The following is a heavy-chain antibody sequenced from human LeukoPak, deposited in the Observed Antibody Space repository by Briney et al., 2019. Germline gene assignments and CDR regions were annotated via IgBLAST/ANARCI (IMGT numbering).Heavy chain of an antibody. D-gene: IGHD5-12*01. Sequence: GGSLRLSCAASGFTFSSYAMSWVRQAPGKGLEWVSTITGSTNRTYYADSVKGRFTISRDNSKNTVYLQMNSLRAEDTALYYCAKDTSNSGWPLFDYWGQGTLVTASS. CDR1: GFTFSSYA. CDR3: AKDTSNSGWPLFDY. CDR2: ITGSTNRT. J-gene: IGHJ4*02. V-gene: IGHV3-23*01.